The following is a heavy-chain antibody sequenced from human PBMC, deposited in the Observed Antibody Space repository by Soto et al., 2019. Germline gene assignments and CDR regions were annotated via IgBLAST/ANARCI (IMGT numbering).Heavy chain of an antibody. CDR2: IWYDGSNK. J-gene: IGHJ4*02. D-gene: IGHD1-26*01. Sequence: PGGSLRLSCAASGFTFSSYGMHWVRQAPGKGLEWVAVIWYDGSNKYYADSVKGRFTISRDNSKNTLYLQMNSLRAEDTAVYYCARVARAYSGSYYLDYWGQGTLVTVSS. V-gene: IGHV3-33*01. CDR3: ARVARAYSGSYYLDY. CDR1: GFTFSSYG.